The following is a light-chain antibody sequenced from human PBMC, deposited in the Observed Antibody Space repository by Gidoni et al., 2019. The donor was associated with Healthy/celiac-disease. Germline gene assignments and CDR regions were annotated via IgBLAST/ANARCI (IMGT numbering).Light chain of an antibody. CDR1: SSNLGTNY. V-gene: IGLV1-51*02. Sequence: QSVLTQPPSVSAPPGQKVTISCSGSSSNLGTNYVSWYQQLPGTAPKLLIYENNKRPSGIPDRFSGSKSGTSATLGITGLQTGDEADYYCGTWDSSLSADVVFGGGTKLTVL. CDR3: GTWDSSLSADVV. CDR2: ENN. J-gene: IGLJ2*01.